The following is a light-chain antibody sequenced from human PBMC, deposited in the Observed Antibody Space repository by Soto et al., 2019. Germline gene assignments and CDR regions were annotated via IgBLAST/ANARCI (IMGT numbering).Light chain of an antibody. CDR3: QQSYITPYT. Sequence: DIQMNQSPSSLSVSVGDTVTITCRASQSISVHLNWYQQKPGKVPKLLIYAASNLQSGVPSRFSGSGSETDFALTISSLQPEDFATYYCQQSYITPYTFGQGTKLEIK. CDR1: QSISVH. J-gene: IGKJ2*01. CDR2: AAS. V-gene: IGKV1-39*01.